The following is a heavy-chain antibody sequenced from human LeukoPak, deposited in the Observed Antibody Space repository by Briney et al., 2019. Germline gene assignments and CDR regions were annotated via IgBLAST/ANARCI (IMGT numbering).Heavy chain of an antibody. CDR3: ARTYSSSWGAFDI. J-gene: IGHJ3*02. CDR2: IYYSGST. V-gene: IGHV4-39*07. Sequence: SETLSLTCTVSGGSISSSSYYWGWIRQPPGKGLEWIGSIYYSGSTYYNPSLKSRVTISADTSKNQFSLKLSSVTAADTAVYYCARTYSSSWGAFDIWGQGTMVTVSS. CDR1: GGSISSSSYY. D-gene: IGHD6-13*01.